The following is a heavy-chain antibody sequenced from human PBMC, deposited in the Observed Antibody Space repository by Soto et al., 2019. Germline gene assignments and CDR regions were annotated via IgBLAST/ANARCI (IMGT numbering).Heavy chain of an antibody. Sequence: QVQLQESGPGLVKPSETLSLTCTVSGGSVSSGSYYWSWIRQPPGKGLEWIGYIYYSGSTNYNPSLKSRVTISVDTSKNQFSLKLSSVTAADTAVYYCARLPGPDETSVPFDIWGQGTMVTVSS. CDR1: GGSVSSGSYY. CDR3: ARLPGPDETSVPFDI. J-gene: IGHJ3*02. CDR2: IYYSGST. V-gene: IGHV4-61*01.